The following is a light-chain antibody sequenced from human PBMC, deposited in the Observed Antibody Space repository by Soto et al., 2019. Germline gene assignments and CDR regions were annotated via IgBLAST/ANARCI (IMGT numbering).Light chain of an antibody. J-gene: IGKJ3*01. CDR3: QQSYNTLA. CDR2: AAS. Sequence: DTPMTQSPSSLSASVGDRVTITCRASQTISRYLNWYQQKPGKAPKLLIFAASSLQSGVPSRFSGSGSGTEFTLAISSLQPEDFATYYCQQSYNTLAFGPGTKVDIK. V-gene: IGKV1-39*01. CDR1: QTISRY.